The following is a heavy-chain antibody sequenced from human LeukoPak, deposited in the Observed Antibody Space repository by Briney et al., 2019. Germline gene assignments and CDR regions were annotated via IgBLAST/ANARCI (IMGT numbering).Heavy chain of an antibody. J-gene: IGHJ6*03. CDR2: ISSIGSTI. CDR3: ARGPGYSSSWYPYYYYYYMDV. V-gene: IGHV3-11*01. Sequence: GGSLRLSCAASGFTFSDYYMSWIRQAPGKGREWVSYISSIGSTIYYADSVKGRFTISRDNAKNSLYLQMNSLRAEDTAVYYCARGPGYSSSWYPYYYYYYMDVWGKGTTVTVSS. D-gene: IGHD6-13*01. CDR1: GFTFSDYY.